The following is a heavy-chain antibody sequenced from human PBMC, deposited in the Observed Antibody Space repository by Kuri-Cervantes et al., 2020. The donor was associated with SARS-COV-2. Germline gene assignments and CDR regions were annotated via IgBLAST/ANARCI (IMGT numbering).Heavy chain of an antibody. CDR2: ISYDGSNK. D-gene: IGHD6-13*01. CDR1: GSTFTSDA. Sequence: ARSLTPSSPASGSTFTSDAMHCVRHAPGKGLEWVAVISYDGSNKYYADSVKGRFTISRDNSKHPLYLQMNSLRAEDTAVYYCARSAPPGIAAAGVDWYFDYWGQGTLVTVSS. V-gene: IGHV3-30-3*01. J-gene: IGHJ4*02. CDR3: ARSAPPGIAAAGVDWYFDY.